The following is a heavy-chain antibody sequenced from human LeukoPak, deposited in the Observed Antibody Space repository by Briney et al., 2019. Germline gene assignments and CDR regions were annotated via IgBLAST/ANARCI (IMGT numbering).Heavy chain of an antibody. V-gene: IGHV3-30-3*01. CDR3: ARDRTTALDY. CDR2: ISYDGSNK. CDR1: GFTFSSYA. J-gene: IGHJ4*02. D-gene: IGHD1-7*01. Sequence: GGSLSLSCAASGFTFSSYAMHWVRQAPGKGLEWVAVISYDGSNKYYADSVKGRFTISRDNSKNTLYLQMNSLRAEDTAVYYCARDRTTALDYWGQGTLVTVSS.